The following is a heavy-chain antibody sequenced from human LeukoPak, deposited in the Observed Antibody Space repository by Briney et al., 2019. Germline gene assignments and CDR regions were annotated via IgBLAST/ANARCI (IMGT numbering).Heavy chain of an antibody. CDR3: ARGATLQYCSGGSCYRSWFDP. Sequence: SQTLSLTCTVSGGSISSGSYYWSWIRQPAGKGLEWIGRIYTSGSTNYNPSLKSRVTISVDTSKNQFSLKLSSVTAADTAVYYCARGATLQYCSGGSCYRSWFDPWGQGTLVTVSS. J-gene: IGHJ5*02. D-gene: IGHD2-15*01. CDR2: IYTSGST. CDR1: GGSISSGSYY. V-gene: IGHV4-61*02.